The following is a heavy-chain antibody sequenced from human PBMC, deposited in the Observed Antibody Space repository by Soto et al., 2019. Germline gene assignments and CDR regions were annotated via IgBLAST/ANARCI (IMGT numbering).Heavy chain of an antibody. CDR3: ARTPSRDDYGIDY. V-gene: IGHV3-48*02. J-gene: IGHJ4*02. CDR1: GFTFSSYS. CDR2: ISSSSSTI. Sequence: EVQLVESGGGLVQPGGSLRLSCAASGFTFSSYSMNWVRQAPGKGLEWVSYISSSSSTIYYADSVKGRFTISRDNAKNSLYLQINSLRDEDTAVYYSARTPSRDDYGIDYWGQRTLVTVSS. D-gene: IGHD4-17*01.